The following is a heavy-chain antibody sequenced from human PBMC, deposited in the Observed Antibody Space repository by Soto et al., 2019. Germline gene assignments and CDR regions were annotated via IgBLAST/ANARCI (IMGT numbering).Heavy chain of an antibody. CDR1: GGSISSSSYY. J-gene: IGHJ5*02. Sequence: QSQTLSLTCTVSGGSISSSSYYWGWIRQPPGKGLEWIGSIYYSGSTYYNPSLKSRVTISVDTSKNQFSLKLSSVTAADTAVYYCASLLNVFITMVRGAANWFDPWGQGTLVTVSS. V-gene: IGHV4-39*01. D-gene: IGHD3-10*01. CDR2: IYYSGST. CDR3: ASLLNVFITMVRGAANWFDP.